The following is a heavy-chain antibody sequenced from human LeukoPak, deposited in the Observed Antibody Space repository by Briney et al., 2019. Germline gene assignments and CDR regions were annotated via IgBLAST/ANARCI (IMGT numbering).Heavy chain of an antibody. CDR1: GFTVSSNY. Sequence: PGGSLRLLCAASGFTVSSNYMSWVRQAPGKGLEWVSVIYSGGSTYYADSVKGRFTIPRDNSEHTLYLHMNSLRGEDTAVYFCARDLGDWGWNGFWGQGTLVSV. J-gene: IGHJ4*02. D-gene: IGHD2-21*02. CDR2: IYSGGST. V-gene: IGHV3-66*01. CDR3: ARDLGDWGWNGF.